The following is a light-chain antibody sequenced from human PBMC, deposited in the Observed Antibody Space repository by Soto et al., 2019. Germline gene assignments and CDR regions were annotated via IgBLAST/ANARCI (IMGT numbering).Light chain of an antibody. J-gene: IGKJ1*01. CDR1: QSVSSY. Sequence: EIVLTQSPATLSWSPGERATLSCRARQSVSSYLAWYQQKPGQAPRLLIYDASNRGTGIPARFSGSGSGTAFTLTISSLEPEDFAVYYCQQRSNWPPTFGQGTKVEIK. V-gene: IGKV3-11*01. CDR3: QQRSNWPPT. CDR2: DAS.